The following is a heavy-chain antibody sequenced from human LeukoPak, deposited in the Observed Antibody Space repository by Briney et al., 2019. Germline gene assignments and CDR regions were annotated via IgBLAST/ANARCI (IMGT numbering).Heavy chain of an antibody. CDR2: IYHSGST. Sequence: SETLSLTCAVSGGSISSSNWWSWVRQPPGQGLEWIGEIYHSGSTNYNPSLKSRVTISVDKSKNQFSLKLSSVTAADTAVYYCARSVAGTGYNWFDPWGQGTLVTVSS. CDR3: ARSVAGTGYNWFDP. CDR1: GGSISSSNW. V-gene: IGHV4-4*02. D-gene: IGHD6-19*01. J-gene: IGHJ5*02.